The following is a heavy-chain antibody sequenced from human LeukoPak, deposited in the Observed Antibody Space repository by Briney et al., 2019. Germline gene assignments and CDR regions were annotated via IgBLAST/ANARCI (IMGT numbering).Heavy chain of an antibody. Sequence: GGSLRLSCAASGFTFRSYWMSWVRQAPGKGLEWVANINQDGSEKNYVDSVKGRFTISRDNAKNSLYLQMNSLRAEDTAVYYCARDRRTTDYWGQGTLVTVSS. D-gene: IGHD1-1*01. CDR3: ARDRRTTDY. V-gene: IGHV3-7*01. J-gene: IGHJ4*02. CDR1: GFTFRSYW. CDR2: INQDGSEK.